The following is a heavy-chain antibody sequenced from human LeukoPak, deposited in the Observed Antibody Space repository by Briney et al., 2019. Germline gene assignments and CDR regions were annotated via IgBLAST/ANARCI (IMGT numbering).Heavy chain of an antibody. D-gene: IGHD2-15*01. Sequence: GRCLRLSCAASGLTFSSHSMNWARQAPRKGLEWVPSISSSSSYIYYADSVKGRFTISRDNPKNSLYLEMNSLRAEDTAVYYCARDFIYCSGGSCYPTWGQGTLVTVSS. CDR1: GLTFSSHS. CDR3: ARDFIYCSGGSCYPT. CDR2: ISSSSSYI. J-gene: IGHJ5*02. V-gene: IGHV3-21*01.